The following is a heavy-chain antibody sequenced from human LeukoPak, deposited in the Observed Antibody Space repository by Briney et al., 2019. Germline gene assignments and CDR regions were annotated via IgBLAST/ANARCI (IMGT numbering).Heavy chain of an antibody. CDR1: GFTFSSYA. Sequence: GGSLRLSCAASGFTFSSYAMHWVRQAPGKGLEWVAVISSDGSNKYYADSVKGRFTISRDNSKNTLYLQMNSLRTEDTAVYYCARRGDRTVTTNDLEYWGQGALVTVSS. CDR3: ARRGDRTVTTNDLEY. J-gene: IGHJ4*02. V-gene: IGHV3-30-3*01. CDR2: ISSDGSNK. D-gene: IGHD1-1*01.